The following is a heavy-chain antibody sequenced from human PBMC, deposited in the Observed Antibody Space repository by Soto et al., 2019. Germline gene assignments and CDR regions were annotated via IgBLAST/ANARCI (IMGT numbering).Heavy chain of an antibody. J-gene: IGHJ6*01. Sequence: PSETLSLTCAVSGGSISSSNWWGWIRQPPGKGLEWIGSIYYSGSTYYNPSLKSRVTISVDKSKNQFSLKLSSVTAADTAVYYCARDHGSGSYSYYYYGMDVWGQGTTVTVSS. CDR2: IYYSGST. CDR3: ARDHGSGSYSYYYYGMDV. D-gene: IGHD3-10*01. V-gene: IGHV4-39*07. CDR1: GGSISSSNW.